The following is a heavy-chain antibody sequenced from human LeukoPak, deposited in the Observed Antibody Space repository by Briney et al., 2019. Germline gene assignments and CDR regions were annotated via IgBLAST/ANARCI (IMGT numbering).Heavy chain of an antibody. V-gene: IGHV3-23*01. CDR3: AKDQYYYDSHGYGVGGQFNY. CDR1: GFTFSTFA. J-gene: IGHJ4*02. D-gene: IGHD3-22*01. Sequence: GGSLRLSCADSGFTFSTFAMSWVRQAPGKGLEWVSAISSSGIDTYYADPVKGRFTISRDNSKNTLYLQMNSLRPEDTAFYYCAKDQYYYDSHGYGVGGQFNYWGEGTLGTVSS. CDR2: ISSSGIDT.